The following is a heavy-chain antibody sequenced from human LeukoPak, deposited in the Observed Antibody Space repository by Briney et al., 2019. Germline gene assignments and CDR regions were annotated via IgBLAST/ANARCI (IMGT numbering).Heavy chain of an antibody. CDR2: ISWNSGSI. V-gene: IGHV3-9*01. D-gene: IGHD1-26*01. J-gene: IGHJ3*02. CDR3: AKAPRPSIVSDAFDI. Sequence: SLRLSCAASGFTFDDYAMHWVRQAPGKGLEWVSGISWNSGSIGYADSVKGRFTISRDNAKNSLYLQMNSLRAEDTALYYCAKAPRPSIVSDAFDIWGQGTMVTVPS. CDR1: GFTFDDYA.